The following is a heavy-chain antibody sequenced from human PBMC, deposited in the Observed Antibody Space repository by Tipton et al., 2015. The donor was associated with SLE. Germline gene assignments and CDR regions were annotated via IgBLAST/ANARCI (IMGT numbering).Heavy chain of an antibody. J-gene: IGHJ4*02. V-gene: IGHV4-31*02. CDR1: GGSISSGGYY. CDR2: IYYSGSI. CDR3: ARAGDLRDGFNFALDY. Sequence: LRLSCTVSGGSISSGGYYWSWIRQHPGKGLEWIGSIYYSGSIDYNASLKSRVTISGDTSKNQFSLNLISVTAADTAVYYCARAGDLRDGFNFALDYWGQGTLVAVSS. D-gene: IGHD5-24*01.